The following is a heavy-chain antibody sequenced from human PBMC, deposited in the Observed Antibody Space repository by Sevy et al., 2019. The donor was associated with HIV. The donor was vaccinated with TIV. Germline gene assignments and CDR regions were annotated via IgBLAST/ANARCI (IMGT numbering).Heavy chain of an antibody. J-gene: IGHJ2*01. CDR3: ARPGYSSTYYSGGTYRSIDL. D-gene: IGHD2-2*03. CDR1: GYRFTNFW. CDR2: IYPGDSDT. V-gene: IGHV5-51*01. Sequence: GESLKISCKGSGYRFTNFWIGWVRQMPGKGLEWMGSIYPGDSDTRYSPSFQGQVTISADKSIGTAYLQWGSLKASDSAMYYCARPGYSSTYYSGGTYRSIDLWGRGTLVTVSS.